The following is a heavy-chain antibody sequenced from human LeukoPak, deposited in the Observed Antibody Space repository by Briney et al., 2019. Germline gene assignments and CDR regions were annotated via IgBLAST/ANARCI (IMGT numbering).Heavy chain of an antibody. CDR3: ARVYSSSWYYYYGMDV. CDR1: GYTFTSYD. CDR2: MNPNSGST. V-gene: IGHV1-8*01. D-gene: IGHD6-13*01. Sequence: ASVKVSCKASGYTFTSYDINWVRQATGQGLEWMGWMNPNSGSTGYAQKFQGRVTMTRDTSISTAYMELSSLRFEDTAVYYCARVYSSSWYYYYGMDVWGQGTTVTVSS. J-gene: IGHJ6*02.